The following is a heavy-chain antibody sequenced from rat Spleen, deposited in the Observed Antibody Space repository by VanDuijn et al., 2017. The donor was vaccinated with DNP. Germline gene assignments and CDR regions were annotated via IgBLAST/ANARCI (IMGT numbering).Heavy chain of an antibody. CDR1: GFTFNNYW. Sequence: EVQLVESGGGLVQPGRSLKLSCVASGFTFNNYWMTWIRQAPGKGLEWVASITNTGGSTYYPDSVEGRFTISRDDVQNTLYLQMGSLRSEDTATYYCTNRLYGWFAYWGQGTLVTVSS. CDR2: ITNTGGST. CDR3: TNRLYGWFAY. V-gene: IGHV5-31*01. J-gene: IGHJ3*01. D-gene: IGHD4-1*01.